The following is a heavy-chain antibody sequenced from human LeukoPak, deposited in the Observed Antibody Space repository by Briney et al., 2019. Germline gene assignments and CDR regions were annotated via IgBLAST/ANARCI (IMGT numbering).Heavy chain of an antibody. CDR2: ISYDGSNK. D-gene: IGHD3-3*01. V-gene: IGHV3-30-3*01. Sequence: PGGSLRLSCAASGFTFSSYAMHWVRQAPGKGLEWVAVISYDGSNKYYADSVKGRFTISRDNSKNTLYLQMNSLRAEDTAVYYCARVKEVSYYDSWSGYFDGMDVWGQGTTVTVSS. J-gene: IGHJ6*02. CDR1: GFTFSSYA. CDR3: ARVKEVSYYDSWSGYFDGMDV.